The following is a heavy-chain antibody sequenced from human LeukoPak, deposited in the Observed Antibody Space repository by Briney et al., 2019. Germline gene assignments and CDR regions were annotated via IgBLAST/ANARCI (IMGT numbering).Heavy chain of an antibody. J-gene: IGHJ5*02. CDR3: ARGHSGRGGIDP. CDR2: IYYSGST. CDR1: GGSISSYY. V-gene: IGHV4-59*01. Sequence: PSETLSLTCTVSGGSISSYYGNWIRQPPGKGLEWIGYIYYSGSTNYNPSLKSRVTISVDTSKNQFSLKLSSVTAADTAVYYCARGHSGRGGIDPWGQGTLVTVSS. D-gene: IGHD3-10*02.